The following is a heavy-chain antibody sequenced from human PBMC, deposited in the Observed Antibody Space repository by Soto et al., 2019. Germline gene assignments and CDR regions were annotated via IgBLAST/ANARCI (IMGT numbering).Heavy chain of an antibody. CDR1: GGSTNSRSDY. CDR3: VRTAREGAVAPHWFDR. D-gene: IGHD2-21*02. CDR2: VYYSGST. V-gene: IGHV4-39*07. J-gene: IGHJ5*02. Sequence: SETLSLTCTVSGGSTNSRSDYWGWIRQPPGKGLEWIGSVYYSGSTYYNPSLMSRLTISVDTSKNQFSLKLTSVTAAETAVYYCVRTAREGAVAPHWFDRWGQGTQVTVSS.